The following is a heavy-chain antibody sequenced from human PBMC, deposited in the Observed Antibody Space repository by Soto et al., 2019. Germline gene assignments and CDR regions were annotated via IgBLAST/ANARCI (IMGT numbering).Heavy chain of an antibody. CDR2: ISYDGSNK. V-gene: IGHV3-30*18. Sequence: PWGSLRLSCAASGFTFISYGIHFFRHSPCKWLEWVAVISYDGSNKYYADSVKGRFTISRDNSKNTLYLQMNSLRAEDTAVYYCAKGTTRDYYDSSGYYGDRFDYWGQGTLVTVSS. D-gene: IGHD3-22*01. CDR1: GFTFISYG. J-gene: IGHJ4*02. CDR3: AKGTTRDYYDSSGYYGDRFDY.